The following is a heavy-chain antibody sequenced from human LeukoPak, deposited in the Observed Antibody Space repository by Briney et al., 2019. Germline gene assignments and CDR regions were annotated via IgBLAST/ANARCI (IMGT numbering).Heavy chain of an antibody. Sequence: SETLSLTCGVYGGSFSGYYWSWIRQPPGKGLERIGEINPRGSTNYNPSLKSRVTLSADKSKKQFSLTLNSVTAADTAVYYCARRRLGYYFDYWGQGTLVTVSS. V-gene: IGHV4-34*01. D-gene: IGHD5-24*01. CDR1: GGSFSGYY. CDR3: ARRRLGYYFDY. CDR2: INPRGST. J-gene: IGHJ4*02.